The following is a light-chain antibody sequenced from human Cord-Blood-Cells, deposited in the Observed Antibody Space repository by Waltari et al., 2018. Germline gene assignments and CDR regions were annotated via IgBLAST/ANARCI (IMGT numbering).Light chain of an antibody. Sequence: QSALTQPPSAPGSPGPSVTIYCTGTSSDDGGYHCVSWYQQHPGKAPKLLIYEVSKRPSGVPDRFSGSKSGNTASLTVSGLQAEDEADYYCSSYAGSNTWVFGGGTKLTVL. CDR3: SSYAGSNTWV. V-gene: IGLV2-8*01. CDR1: SSDDGGYHC. CDR2: EVS. J-gene: IGLJ3*02.